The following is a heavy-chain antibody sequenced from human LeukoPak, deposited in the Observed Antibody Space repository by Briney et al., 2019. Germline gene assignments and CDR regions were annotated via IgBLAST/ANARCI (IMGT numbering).Heavy chain of an antibody. D-gene: IGHD3-3*01. Sequence: PSETLSLTCTVSGGSISSYYWSWIRQPAGKGLEWIGRIYTSGSTNYNPSLKSRVTMSVDTSKNQFSLKLSSVTAADTAVYYCARAPYDFWSGYSDAFDIWGQGTMVTVSS. J-gene: IGHJ3*02. V-gene: IGHV4-4*07. CDR2: IYTSGST. CDR3: ARAPYDFWSGYSDAFDI. CDR1: GGSISSYY.